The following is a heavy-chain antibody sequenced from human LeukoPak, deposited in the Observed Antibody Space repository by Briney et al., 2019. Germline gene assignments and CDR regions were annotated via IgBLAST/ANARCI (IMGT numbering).Heavy chain of an antibody. J-gene: IGHJ4*02. V-gene: IGHV6-1*01. CDR1: GDSVSSDSAA. CDR2: TYYKSKWYN. Sequence: SQTLSLTCAISGDSVSSDSAAWNWIRQSPSRGLEWLGRTYYKSKWYNNYAVSVKSRISINPDTSKNQFSLQLNSVTPEDTAVYFCARARDYGDISFDYWGQGTLVTVSS. CDR3: ARARDYGDISFDY. D-gene: IGHD4-17*01.